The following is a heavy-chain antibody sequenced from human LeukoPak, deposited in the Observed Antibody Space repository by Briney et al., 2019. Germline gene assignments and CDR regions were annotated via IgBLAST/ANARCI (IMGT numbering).Heavy chain of an antibody. V-gene: IGHV3-23*01. CDR3: AKDRLEGGYCSSTSCQPDFDY. Sequence: QPGGSLRLSCAASGFTFSSYAMSWVRQAPGKGLEWVSAISGSGGSTYYADSVKGRFTISRDNSKNTLYLQMNSLRAEDTAVYCCAKDRLEGGYCSSTSCQPDFDYWGQGTLVTVSS. CDR1: GFTFSSYA. J-gene: IGHJ4*02. D-gene: IGHD2-2*01. CDR2: ISGSGGST.